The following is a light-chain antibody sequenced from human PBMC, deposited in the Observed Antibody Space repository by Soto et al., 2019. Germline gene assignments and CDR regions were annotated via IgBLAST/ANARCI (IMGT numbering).Light chain of an antibody. V-gene: IGKV1-39*01. CDR3: QQSYSTPFT. J-gene: IGKJ5*01. CDR2: AAS. CDR1: QTISRF. Sequence: RTTPSTSLCACVGDTVNSSWRASQTISRFLTWYQHKPGKAPKLLIYAASSLQSGVPSRFSGSGSGTDFTLTISSLQPEDFATYYCQQSYSTPFTFGQGTRLDIK.